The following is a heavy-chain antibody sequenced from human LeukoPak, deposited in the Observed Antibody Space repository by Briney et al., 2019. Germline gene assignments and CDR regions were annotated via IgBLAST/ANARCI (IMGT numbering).Heavy chain of an antibody. CDR1: GFTFSSYS. CDR3: ARDHAGGSGYRYYFDY. D-gene: IGHD3-22*01. V-gene: IGHV3-21*01. Sequence: GGSLRLSCAASGFTFSSYSMNWVRQAPGKGLEWVSSISSSSSYLYYADSVKGRFTISRDNAKNSLYLQMNSLRAEDTAVYYCARDHAGGSGYRYYFDYWGQGTLVTVSS. J-gene: IGHJ4*02. CDR2: ISSSSSYL.